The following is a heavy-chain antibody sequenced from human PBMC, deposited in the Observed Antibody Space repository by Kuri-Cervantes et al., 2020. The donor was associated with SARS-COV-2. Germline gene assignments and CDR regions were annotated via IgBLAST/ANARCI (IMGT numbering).Heavy chain of an antibody. J-gene: IGHJ4*02. CDR1: GYSISSGYY. V-gene: IGHV4-34*01. D-gene: IGHD4-17*01. Sequence: SETLSLTCAVSGYSISSGYYWSWIRQPPGKGLEWIGEINHSGSTNYNPSLKSRVTISVDTSKNQFSLKLSSVTAADTAVYYCARPDGRGLHPFDYWGQGTLVTVSS. CDR2: INHSGST. CDR3: ARPDGRGLHPFDY.